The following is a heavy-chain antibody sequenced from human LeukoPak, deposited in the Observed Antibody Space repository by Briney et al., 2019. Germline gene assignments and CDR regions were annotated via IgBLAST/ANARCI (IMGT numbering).Heavy chain of an antibody. CDR2: IYYSGST. CDR3: ARVIAAAEILIDY. V-gene: IGHV4-61*05. D-gene: IGHD6-13*01. J-gene: IGHJ4*02. Sequence: SDTLSLTCAVYGGSFSGHLTEYSWGWIRQPPGKGLEWIGYIYYSGSTNYNPSLKSRVTISVDTSKNQFSLKLSSVTAADTAVYYCARVIAAAEILIDYWGQGTLVTVSS. CDR1: GGSFSGHLTEYS.